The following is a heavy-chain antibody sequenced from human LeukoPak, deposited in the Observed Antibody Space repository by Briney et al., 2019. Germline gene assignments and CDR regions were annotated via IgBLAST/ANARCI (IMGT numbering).Heavy chain of an antibody. D-gene: IGHD2-15*01. CDR3: AREGIVVVVAAFDY. Sequence: ASVKVSCTASGYTFTGYYMHWVRQAPGQGLEWMGWINPNSGGTNYAQKFQGRVTMTRDTSISTAYMELSRLRSDDTAVYYCAREGIVVVVAAFDYWGQGTLVTVSS. J-gene: IGHJ4*02. V-gene: IGHV1-2*02. CDR2: INPNSGGT. CDR1: GYTFTGYY.